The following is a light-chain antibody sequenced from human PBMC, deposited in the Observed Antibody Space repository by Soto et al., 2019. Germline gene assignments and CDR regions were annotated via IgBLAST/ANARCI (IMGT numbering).Light chain of an antibody. CDR1: SSDVGDYNY. Sequence: QSVLTQPASVSGSPGQSITISCTGTSSDVGDYNYVSWYQQHPGKAPKLMIYDVSNRPSGVSNRFSGSKSGNTASLTISGLQAEDEADYHCTSFTSISTLLVLFGGGTKLTVL. CDR2: DVS. CDR3: TSFTSISTLLVL. V-gene: IGLV2-14*01. J-gene: IGLJ2*01.